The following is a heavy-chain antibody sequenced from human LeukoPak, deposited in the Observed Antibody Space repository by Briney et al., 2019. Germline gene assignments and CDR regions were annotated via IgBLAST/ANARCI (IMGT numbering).Heavy chain of an antibody. CDR3: ARHRGFGGFSYYGLDV. D-gene: IGHD4-23*01. J-gene: IGHJ6*02. CDR1: GGSISSYY. CDR2: IYYSGST. V-gene: IGHV4-59*08. Sequence: SETLSLTCTVSGGSISSYYWSWIRQPPGKGLEWIGYIYYSGSTNYNPSLKSRVTISVDTSKNQFSLKLSSVTAADTAVYYCARHRGFGGFSYYGLDVWGQGTTVTVSS.